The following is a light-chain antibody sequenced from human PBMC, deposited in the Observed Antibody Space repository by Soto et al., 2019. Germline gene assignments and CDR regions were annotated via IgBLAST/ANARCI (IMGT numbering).Light chain of an antibody. CDR2: GAS. Sequence: EIVSTQSPTTLSVSPGERATLSGRASQSVSSNLAWYQQKPGQAPRPLLYGASTRATGIPARFSGSGSGTEFTLTISSLQSEAFAVYYCQQYNNWPLPTFGQGTRLEIK. CDR1: QSVSSN. CDR3: QQYNNWPLPT. V-gene: IGKV3-15*01. J-gene: IGKJ5*01.